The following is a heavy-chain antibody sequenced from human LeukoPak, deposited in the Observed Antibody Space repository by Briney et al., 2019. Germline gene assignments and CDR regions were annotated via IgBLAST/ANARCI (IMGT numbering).Heavy chain of an antibody. D-gene: IGHD1-1*01. CDR3: ARDPRTVRI. J-gene: IGHJ4*02. V-gene: IGHV3-11*04. CDR1: GFTFSDNY. CDR2: ISGNGGVI. Sequence: PGGSLRLSCAASGFTFSDNYMTWVRQAPGKGLEWLSYISGNGGVIQYADSVKGRFTISRDSAKNLLYLQMDSLRVEDTAIYYCARDPRTVRIWGQGTLVTVSS.